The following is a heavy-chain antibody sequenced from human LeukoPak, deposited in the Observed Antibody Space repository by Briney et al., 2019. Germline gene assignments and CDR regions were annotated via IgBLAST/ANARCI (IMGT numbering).Heavy chain of an antibody. J-gene: IGHJ1*01. Sequence: ASVKVSCKASGYTFTGYYMHWVRQAPGQGLEWMGWINPNSGGTNYAQKFQGWVTMTRDTSISTAYMELSRLRSDDTAVYYCARDGTAAGTYRSDFGDEYFQHWGQGTLVTVSS. CDR1: GYTFTGYY. CDR3: ARDGTAAGTYRSDFGDEYFQH. CDR2: INPNSGGT. V-gene: IGHV1-2*04. D-gene: IGHD6-13*01.